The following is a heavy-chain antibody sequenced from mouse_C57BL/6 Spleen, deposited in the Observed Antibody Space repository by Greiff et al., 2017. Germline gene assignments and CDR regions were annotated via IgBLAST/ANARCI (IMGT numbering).Heavy chain of an antibody. V-gene: IGHV1-69*01. CDR1: GYTFTSYW. CDR3: ARDYSNYLAY. D-gene: IGHD2-5*01. J-gene: IGHJ3*01. CDR2: IDPSDSYT. Sequence: QVQLQQPGAELVMPGASVKLSCKASGYTFTSYWMHWVKQRPGQGLEWIGEIDPSDSYTNYNQKFKGKSTLTVEKSSSTAYMQLSSLTSEDSAVYYCARDYSNYLAYWGQGTLVTVSA.